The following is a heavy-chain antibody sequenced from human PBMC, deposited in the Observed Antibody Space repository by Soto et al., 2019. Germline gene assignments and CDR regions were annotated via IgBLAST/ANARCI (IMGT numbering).Heavy chain of an antibody. CDR1: GGSFSGYY. V-gene: IGHV4-34*01. CDR2: INHSGST. CDR3: ARSPARRALRYFDWRGSLDY. D-gene: IGHD3-9*01. Sequence: PSETLSLTCAVYGGSFSGYYWSWIRQPPGKGLEWIGEINHSGSTNYNPSLKSRVTISVDTSKNQFSLKLSSVTAADTAVYYCARSPARRALRYFDWRGSLDYWGQGTLVTVSS. J-gene: IGHJ4*02.